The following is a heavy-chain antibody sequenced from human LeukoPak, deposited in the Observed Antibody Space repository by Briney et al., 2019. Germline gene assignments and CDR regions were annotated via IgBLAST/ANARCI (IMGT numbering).Heavy chain of an antibody. CDR1: GGSFSGYY. D-gene: IGHD5-18*01. V-gene: IGHV4-34*01. CDR2: INHSGST. CDR3: ARGRLTRYGYSYGYYFDY. Sequence: SETLSLTCAVYGGSFSGYYWSWIRQPPGKGLEWIGEINHSGSTNHNPPLKSRVTISVDTSKNQFFLKLSSVTAAATAVYYCARGRLTRYGYSYGYYFDYWGQGTLVTVSS. J-gene: IGHJ4*02.